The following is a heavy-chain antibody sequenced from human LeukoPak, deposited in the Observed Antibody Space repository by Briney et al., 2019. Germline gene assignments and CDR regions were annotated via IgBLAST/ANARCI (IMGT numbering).Heavy chain of an antibody. V-gene: IGHV3-48*01. CDR1: GFTFSSYS. CDR3: ARAGDDSSGYYYVAAFDI. J-gene: IGHJ3*02. CDR2: ISSSSSTI. D-gene: IGHD3-22*01. Sequence: GGSLRLSCAASGFTFSSYSMNWVRQAPGKGLEWVSYISSSSSTIYYADSVKGRFTISRDNAKNSLYLQMNSLRAEDTAVYYCARAGDDSSGYYYVAAFDIWGQGTMVTVSS.